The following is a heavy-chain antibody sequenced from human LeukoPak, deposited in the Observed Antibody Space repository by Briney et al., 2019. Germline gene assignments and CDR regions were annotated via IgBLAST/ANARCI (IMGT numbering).Heavy chain of an antibody. CDR3: ASLVGLWSGSGGAFDI. D-gene: IGHD3-3*01. CDR2: ISSSSYI. V-gene: IGHV3-21*01. Sequence: PGGSLRLSCAASGFTFSSYSMNWVRQAPGKGLEWVSSISSSSYIHYADSVKGRFTISRDNAKNSLYLQMNSLRAEDTAVYYCASLVGLWSGSGGAFDIWGQGTMVTVSS. CDR1: GFTFSSYS. J-gene: IGHJ3*02.